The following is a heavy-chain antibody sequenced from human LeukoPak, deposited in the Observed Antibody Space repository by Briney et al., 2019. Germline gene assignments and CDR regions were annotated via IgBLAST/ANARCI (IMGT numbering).Heavy chain of an antibody. CDR1: GFTFNSHT. Sequence: GGSLRLSCAASGFTFNSHTMNWVRQAPGKGLEWVSYISSSGNSIYYADSVKGRFTISRDNAENSLYLQMDSLRAEDTAVYYCARGRFGSCWGQGTLVTVSS. J-gene: IGHJ1*01. D-gene: IGHD3-3*01. V-gene: IGHV3-48*04. CDR2: ISSSGNSI. CDR3: ARGRFGSC.